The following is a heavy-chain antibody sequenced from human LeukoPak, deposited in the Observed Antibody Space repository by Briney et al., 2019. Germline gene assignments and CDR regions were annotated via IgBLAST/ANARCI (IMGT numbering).Heavy chain of an antibody. CDR3: ATKTTVTTSRAEYFQH. V-gene: IGHV1-69*05. CDR1: GGTFSSYA. D-gene: IGHD4-17*01. J-gene: IGHJ1*01. Sequence: SVKVSCKASGGTFSSYAISWVRQAPGQGLEWMGRIIPIFGTANYAQKFQGRVTITTDESTSTAYMELSSLRSEDTDVYYCATKTTVTTSRAEYFQHWGQGTLVTVSS. CDR2: IIPIFGTA.